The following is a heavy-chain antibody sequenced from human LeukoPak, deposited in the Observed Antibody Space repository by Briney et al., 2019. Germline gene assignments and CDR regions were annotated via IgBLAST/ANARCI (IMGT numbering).Heavy chain of an antibody. J-gene: IGHJ4*02. D-gene: IGHD3/OR15-3a*01. Sequence: ASETLSLTCTVSGGSISSYYWSWIRQPPGKGLEWIGYIYYSGGTNYNPSLKSRVTISVDTSKNQFSLKLSSVTAADTAVYYCARHSAGLDYWGQGTLVTVSS. CDR1: GGSISSYY. CDR2: IYYSGGT. V-gene: IGHV4-59*08. CDR3: ARHSAGLDY.